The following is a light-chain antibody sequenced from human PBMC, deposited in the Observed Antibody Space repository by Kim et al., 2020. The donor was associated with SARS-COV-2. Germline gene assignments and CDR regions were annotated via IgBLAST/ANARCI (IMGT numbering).Light chain of an antibody. J-gene: IGLJ2*01. CDR1: SSNIGNNP. CDR3: AAWDSRLRIVL. CDR2: ATK. Sequence: RTVTISCSGSSSNIGNNPVAWYQQLPGTAPKLLIYATKKRPSGIPERFSGSQSDTSATLVIAGLQTGDEANYFCAAWDSRLRIVLFGGGTQLTVL. V-gene: IGLV1-51*01.